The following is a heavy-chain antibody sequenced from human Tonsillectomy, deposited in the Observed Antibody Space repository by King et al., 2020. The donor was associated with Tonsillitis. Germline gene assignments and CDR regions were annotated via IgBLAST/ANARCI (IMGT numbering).Heavy chain of an antibody. J-gene: IGHJ4*02. V-gene: IGHV3-21*01. CDR2: ISSSSSYI. CDR1: GFIFSSYS. D-gene: IGHD3-10*01. CDR3: ARETGELLMDY. Sequence: VQLVESGGGLVKPGGSLRLSCAASGFIFSSYSMNWVRQAPGKGLEWVSYISSSSSYIYYADSVKGRFTISRDNAKKSLYLQMNSLRAEDTAVYYCARETGELLMDYWGQGTLVTVSS.